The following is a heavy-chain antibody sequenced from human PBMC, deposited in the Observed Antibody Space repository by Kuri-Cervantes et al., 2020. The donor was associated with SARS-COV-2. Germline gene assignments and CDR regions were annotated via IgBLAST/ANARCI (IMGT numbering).Heavy chain of an antibody. D-gene: IGHD3-10*01. Sequence: SVKVSCKASGYTFTSYGISWVRQAPGQGLEWMGWIIPIFGAANYAQKFQGRVTMTEDTSTDTAYMELSSLRSEDTAVYYCATAPGLPSGSINWFDPWGQGTLVTVSS. J-gene: IGHJ5*02. CDR1: GYTFTSYG. CDR2: IIPIFGAA. V-gene: IGHV1-69*06. CDR3: ATAPGLPSGSINWFDP.